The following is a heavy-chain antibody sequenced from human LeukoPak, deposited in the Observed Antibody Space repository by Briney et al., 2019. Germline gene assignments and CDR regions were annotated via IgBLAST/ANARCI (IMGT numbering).Heavy chain of an antibody. V-gene: IGHV1-46*01. CDR1: GYTFTNYY. Sequence: ASVKVSCKASGYTFTNYYIHWVRQAPGQGLEWVALIHPTSGDTRYAQKFQGRVTMTRDTSTSTVYMELSSLRSEDTAVYYCARGGNMVEWFRELNDAFDIWGQGTMVTVSS. D-gene: IGHD3-3*01. CDR2: IHPTSGDT. J-gene: IGHJ3*02. CDR3: ARGGNMVEWFRELNDAFDI.